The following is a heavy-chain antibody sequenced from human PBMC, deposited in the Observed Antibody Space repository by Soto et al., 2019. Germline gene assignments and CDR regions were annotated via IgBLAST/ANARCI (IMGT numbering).Heavy chain of an antibody. CDR1: GGTFSSYA. CDR3: ARDGYSYGHKLDY. J-gene: IGHJ4*02. CDR2: IIPIFGTA. Sequence: QVQLVQSGAEVKKPGSSVKVSCKASGGTFSSYAISWVRQAPGQGLEWMGGIIPIFGTANYAQKFQGRVRTTMDXXTSTAYMELSSLRSEDTAVYYCARDGYSYGHKLDYWGQGTLVTVSS. D-gene: IGHD5-18*01. V-gene: IGHV1-69*05.